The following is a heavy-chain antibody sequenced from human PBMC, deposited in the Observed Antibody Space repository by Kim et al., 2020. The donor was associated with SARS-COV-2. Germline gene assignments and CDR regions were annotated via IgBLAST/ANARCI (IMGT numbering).Heavy chain of an antibody. CDR2: IKEDGSEK. Sequence: GGSLRLSCAVSGFSFGSYWMNWVRQAPGKGLEWVAIIKEDGSEKYYVDSVKGRFTISRDSAKKSVYLEMNSLRADDTAVYFCARGSGWLIDNWGQGTLVTVS. V-gene: IGHV3-7*01. J-gene: IGHJ4*02. CDR1: GFSFGSYW. CDR3: ARGSGWLIDN. D-gene: IGHD6-19*01.